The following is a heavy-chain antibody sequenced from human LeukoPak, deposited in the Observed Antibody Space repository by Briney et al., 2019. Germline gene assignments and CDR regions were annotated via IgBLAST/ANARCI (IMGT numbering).Heavy chain of an antibody. CDR2: IYYSGST. V-gene: IGHV4-59*01. J-gene: IGHJ6*03. D-gene: IGHD6-13*01. CDR3: ARTTEAHSWRTRYYDYYMDV. CDR1: GGSISSYY. Sequence: SETLSLTCTVSGGSISSYYWSWIRQPPGKGLEWIGYIYYSGSTNYNPSLKSRVTISVDTSKNQFSLKLSSVTAADKAVYYCARTTEAHSWRTRYYDYYMDVWGKGTTVTVSS.